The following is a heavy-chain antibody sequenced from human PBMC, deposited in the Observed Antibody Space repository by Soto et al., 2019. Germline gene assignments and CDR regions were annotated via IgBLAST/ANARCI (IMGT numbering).Heavy chain of an antibody. CDR2: IKQDGSEK. CDR1: GFTFSSYW. Sequence: PGGSLRLSCAASGFTFSSYWMSWVRQAPGKGLEWVANIKQDGSEKYYVDSVKGRFTISRDNAKNSLYLQMNSLRAEDTAVYYCARDIEAWEQQLASYYFDYWGQGTLVTVSS. J-gene: IGHJ4*02. CDR3: ARDIEAWEQQLASYYFDY. V-gene: IGHV3-7*03. D-gene: IGHD6-13*01.